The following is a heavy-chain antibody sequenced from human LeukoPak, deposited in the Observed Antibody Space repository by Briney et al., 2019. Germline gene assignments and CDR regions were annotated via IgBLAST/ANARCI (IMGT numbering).Heavy chain of an antibody. CDR2: ISWNSGSI. CDR1: GFTFDDYA. Sequence: GRSLRLSCAASGFTFDDYAMHWVRQAPGKGLEWVSGISWNSGSIGYADSVKGRFTISRDNAKNSLYLQMNSLRAEDTAVYYCVPRKEWSCYMDVWGKGTTVTVSS. D-gene: IGHD3-3*01. J-gene: IGHJ6*03. V-gene: IGHV3-9*01. CDR3: VPRKEWSCYMDV.